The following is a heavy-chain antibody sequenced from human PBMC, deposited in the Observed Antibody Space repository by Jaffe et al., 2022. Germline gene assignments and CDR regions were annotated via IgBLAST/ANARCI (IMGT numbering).Heavy chain of an antibody. V-gene: IGHV4-39*01. CDR3: ARHDYGDLSLWGRYYFDY. CDR1: GGSISSSSYY. D-gene: IGHD4-17*01. J-gene: IGHJ4*02. Sequence: QLQLQESGPGLVKPSETLSLTCTVSGGSISSSSYYWGWIRQPPGKGLEWIGSIYYSGSTYYNPSLKSRVTISVDTSKNQFSLKLSSVTAADTAVYYCARHDYGDLSLWGRYYFDYWGQGTLVTVSS. CDR2: IYYSGST.